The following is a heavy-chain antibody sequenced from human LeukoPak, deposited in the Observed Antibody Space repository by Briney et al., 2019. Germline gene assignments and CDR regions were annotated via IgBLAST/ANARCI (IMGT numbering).Heavy chain of an antibody. CDR3: ATGLRPQYYYYYGMDV. D-gene: IGHD3-16*01. CDR2: IYYSGST. CDR1: GGSISSYY. J-gene: IGHJ6*02. V-gene: IGHV4-59*01. Sequence: SETLSFTCTVSGGSISSYYWSWIRQPPGKGLEWIGYIYYSGSTNYNPSLKSRVTISVDTSKNQFSLKLSSVTAADTAVYYCATGLRPQYYYYYGMDVWGQGTTVTVSS.